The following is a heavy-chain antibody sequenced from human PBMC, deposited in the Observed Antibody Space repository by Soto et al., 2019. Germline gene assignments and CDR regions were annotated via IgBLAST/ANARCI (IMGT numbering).Heavy chain of an antibody. CDR2: ISGSGGST. V-gene: IGHV3-23*01. CDR3: AKGVGYYDSSGYYPDAFDI. CDR1: GFTFSSYA. Sequence: EVQLLESGGGLVQPGGSLRLSCAASGFTFSSYAMSWVRQAPGKGLEWVSAISGSGGSTYYADSVKGRFTISRDNSKNTLYLQMNSVRAEDTAVYYCAKGVGYYDSSGYYPDAFDIWGQGTMVTVSS. D-gene: IGHD3-22*01. J-gene: IGHJ3*02.